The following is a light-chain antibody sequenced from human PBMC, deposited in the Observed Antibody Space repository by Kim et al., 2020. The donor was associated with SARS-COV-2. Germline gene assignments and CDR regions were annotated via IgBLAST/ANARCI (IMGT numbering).Light chain of an antibody. Sequence: SYELTQPPSVSVATGKTARITCGGNNIGSKSVHWYQQKPGQAPVLVIYYDSDRPSGIPERFSGSNSGNTATLTISRVEAGDEADYYCQVWDSSSADVVFGGGTKLTVL. CDR1: NIGSKS. J-gene: IGLJ2*01. CDR3: QVWDSSSADVV. V-gene: IGLV3-21*04. CDR2: YDS.